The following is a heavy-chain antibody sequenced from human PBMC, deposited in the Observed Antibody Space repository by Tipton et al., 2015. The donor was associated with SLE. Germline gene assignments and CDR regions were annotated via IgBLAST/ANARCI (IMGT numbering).Heavy chain of an antibody. CDR3: ARHGRGLDY. V-gene: IGHV4-4*07. CDR2: IYTSGST. D-gene: IGHD5-24*01. Sequence: TLSLTCTVSGGSISIYYWISIRQPAGKGLEWIGRIYTSGSTNYNPSLKSRVTISVDTSKNQFFLKLSSVTAADTAVYYCARHGRGLDYWGQGTLVTVSS. J-gene: IGHJ4*02. CDR1: GGSISIYY.